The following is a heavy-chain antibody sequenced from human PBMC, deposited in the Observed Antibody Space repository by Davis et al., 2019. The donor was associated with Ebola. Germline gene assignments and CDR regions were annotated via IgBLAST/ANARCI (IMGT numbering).Heavy chain of an antibody. D-gene: IGHD6-19*01. J-gene: IGHJ4*02. V-gene: IGHV1-18*04. CDR2: ISAYNGNT. CDR3: ARVRSTSGWRYYFDY. Sequence: ASVKVSCKASGYTFTSYGISWVRQAPGQGLEWMGWISAYNGNTNYAQKLQGRVTMTTDTSTSTAYMELRSLRSDDTAVYYCARVRSTSGWRYYFDYWGQGTLVTVSS. CDR1: GYTFTSYG.